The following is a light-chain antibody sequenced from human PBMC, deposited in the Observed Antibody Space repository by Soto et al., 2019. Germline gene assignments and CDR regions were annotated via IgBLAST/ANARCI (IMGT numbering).Light chain of an antibody. V-gene: IGKV1-27*01. CDR3: QKYNSAPQT. Sequence: DIQITQSPSSLSASLGDRSPIPCRASQGISNYLAWYQQKPGKVPKLLIYAASTLQSGVPSRFSGSGSGTDFTLTISSLQPEDVATYYCQKYNSAPQTFGQGTKVEIK. CDR2: AAS. CDR1: QGISNY. J-gene: IGKJ1*01.